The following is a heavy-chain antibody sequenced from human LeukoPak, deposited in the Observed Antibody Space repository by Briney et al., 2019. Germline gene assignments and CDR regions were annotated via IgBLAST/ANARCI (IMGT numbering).Heavy chain of an antibody. D-gene: IGHD6-25*01. J-gene: IGHJ4*02. V-gene: IGHV3-66*01. CDR1: GLTVSSNY. Sequence: GGSLRLSCAVSGLTVSSNYMSWVRQAPGKGLEWVSDIYSGGSTYYADSVKGRFSISRDKSKNTLYLQMNSLRVEDTAVYYCARAPRIAAADLYYFDNWGQGTLVTVSS. CDR2: IYSGGST. CDR3: ARAPRIAAADLYYFDN.